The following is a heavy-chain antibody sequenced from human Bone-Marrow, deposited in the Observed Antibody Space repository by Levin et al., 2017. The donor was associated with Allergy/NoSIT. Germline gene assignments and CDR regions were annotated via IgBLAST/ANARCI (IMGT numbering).Heavy chain of an antibody. D-gene: IGHD5-24*01. CDR1: GFTFSSYW. CDR2: SNSDGSST. Sequence: PGGSLRLSCAASGFTFSSYWMHWVRQAPGKGLVWVSRSNSDGSSTTYADSVKGRFTISRDNAKNTLYLQMNSLRDEDTAVYYCARGAGGARAGFFYWGQGTLVTVSS. V-gene: IGHV3-74*01. J-gene: IGHJ4*02. CDR3: ARGAGGARAGFFY.